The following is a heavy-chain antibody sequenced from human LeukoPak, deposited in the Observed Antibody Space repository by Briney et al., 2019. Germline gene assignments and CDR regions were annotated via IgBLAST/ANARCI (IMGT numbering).Heavy chain of an antibody. V-gene: IGHV3-21*01. CDR1: GFTFSTYS. CDR3: ASRATKVRGVSIIRDY. CDR2: ITSSGPYI. Sequence: GGSLRLSCAASGFTFSTYSMNWVRQAPGKGLEWVSSITSSGPYIHSADSVRGRFTISRDNAKNSLYLQMNSLRAEDTAVYYCASRATKVRGVSIIRDYWGQGTLVTVSS. D-gene: IGHD3-10*01. J-gene: IGHJ4*02.